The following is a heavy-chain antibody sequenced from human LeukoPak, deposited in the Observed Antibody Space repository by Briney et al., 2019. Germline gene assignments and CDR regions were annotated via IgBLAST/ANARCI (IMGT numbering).Heavy chain of an antibody. Sequence: GGSLRLSCAASGFTFSSYWLSWVRHAPGKGLEWVANIKHDGSEKYYMDSVKGRFTISRDNAKNSLYLQMNSLRVEDTAVYYCARDSSIFGVFWGQGTLVTVSS. CDR3: ARDSSIFGVF. V-gene: IGHV3-7*01. CDR1: GFTFSSYW. CDR2: IKHDGSEK. D-gene: IGHD3-3*01. J-gene: IGHJ4*02.